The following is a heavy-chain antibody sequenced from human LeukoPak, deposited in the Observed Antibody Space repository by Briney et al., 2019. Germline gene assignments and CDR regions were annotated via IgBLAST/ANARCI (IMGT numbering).Heavy chain of an antibody. CDR1: GFTFSNYS. CDR2: ISSSSSYI. CDR3: ARAKLYYYGSGSYSCYFDY. V-gene: IGHV3-21*01. D-gene: IGHD3-10*01. Sequence: GGSLRLSCAASGFTFSNYSMNWVRQAPGKGLEWVSSISSSSSYIYYADSVKGRFTISRDNAKNSLYLQMNSLRAEDTAVYYCARAKLYYYGSGSYSCYFDYWGQGTLVTVSS. J-gene: IGHJ4*02.